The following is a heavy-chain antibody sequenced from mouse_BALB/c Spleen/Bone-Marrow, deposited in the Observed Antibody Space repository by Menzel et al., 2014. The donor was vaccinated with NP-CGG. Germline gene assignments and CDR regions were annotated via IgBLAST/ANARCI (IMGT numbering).Heavy chain of an antibody. CDR1: GYTFTSYV. CDR3: ARSLYGYDWYFDV. J-gene: IGHJ1*01. CDR2: INPYNDDT. D-gene: IGHD2-2*01. Sequence: VQLQQSGPELVKPGASVKMSCKASGYTFTSYVMHWVKQKPGLGLEWIGYINPYNDDTEYNEKFKGKATLTSDKSSSTAYMELSSLTSEDSAVFYCARSLYGYDWYFDVWGAGTTVPVSS. V-gene: IGHV1-14*01.